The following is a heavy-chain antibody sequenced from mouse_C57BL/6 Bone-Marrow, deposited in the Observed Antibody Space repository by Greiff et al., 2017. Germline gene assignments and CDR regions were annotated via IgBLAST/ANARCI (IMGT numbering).Heavy chain of an antibody. CDR1: GFSLTSYA. D-gene: IGHD2-1*01. Sequence: VQLQQSGPGLVAPSQSLSITCTVSGFSLTSYAISWVRQPPGKGLEWLGVIWTGGGPNYNSALKSRLSISKDNSKSQVFLKMNSLQTDDTARYYCARGSLYYGNYDAMDYWGQGTSVTVSS. CDR3: ARGSLYYGNYDAMDY. V-gene: IGHV2-9-1*01. J-gene: IGHJ4*01. CDR2: IWTGGGP.